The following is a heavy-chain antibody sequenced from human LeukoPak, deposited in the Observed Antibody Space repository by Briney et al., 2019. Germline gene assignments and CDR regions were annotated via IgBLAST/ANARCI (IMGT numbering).Heavy chain of an antibody. J-gene: IGHJ4*02. CDR1: GGSFSNYY. V-gene: IGHV4-59*01. CDR2: IYYTET. CDR3: ATRKLGNDY. Sequence: SETLSLTCTVSGGSFSNYYWSWIRQSPGKGLEWIGYIYYTETSYNPSLKSRVTISTDTSKNQFSLKLYSVTAADTAVYYCATRKLGNDYWGQGTLVTVSS. D-gene: IGHD7-27*01.